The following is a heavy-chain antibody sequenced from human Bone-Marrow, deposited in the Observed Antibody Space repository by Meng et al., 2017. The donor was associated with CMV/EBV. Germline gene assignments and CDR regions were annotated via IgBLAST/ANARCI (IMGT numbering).Heavy chain of an antibody. CDR1: GYSFTSYW. J-gene: IGHJ4*02. V-gene: IGHV5-51*01. Sequence: GESLKISCKGSGYSFTSYWIGWVRQMPGKGLEWMGIIYPGDSDTRYSPSFQGQVTISADKSISTAYLQWSSLKASDTAMYYCARMIGYDILTGYRASDYWGQGTLVTVSS. D-gene: IGHD3-9*01. CDR3: ARMIGYDILTGYRASDY. CDR2: IYPGDSDT.